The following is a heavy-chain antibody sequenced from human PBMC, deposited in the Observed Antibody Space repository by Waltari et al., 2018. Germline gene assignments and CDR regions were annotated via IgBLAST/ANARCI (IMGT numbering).Heavy chain of an antibody. V-gene: IGHV3-48*04. CDR2: ISSSSSTI. Sequence: LRLSCAASGFTFSSYSMNWVRQAPGKGLEWVSYISSSSSTIYYADSVKGRFTISRDNAKNSLYLQMNSLRAEDTAVYYCARAGIAAAGTPTYWGQGTLVTVSS. J-gene: IGHJ4*02. D-gene: IGHD6-13*01. CDR3: ARAGIAAAGTPTY. CDR1: GFTFSSYS.